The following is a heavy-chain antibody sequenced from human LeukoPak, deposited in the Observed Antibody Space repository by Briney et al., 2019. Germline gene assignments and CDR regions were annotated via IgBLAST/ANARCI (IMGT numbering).Heavy chain of an antibody. CDR2: ISWNSGSV. Sequence: PGGSLRLSCEASGFTFDDYAMHWVRQRPGKGLEWVSGISWNSGSVGYGDSVRGRFTISRDNAKNSLYLQMNSLRADDTAVYYCARSSATSSGWAHDFDHWGQGTLATVSS. V-gene: IGHV3-9*01. J-gene: IGHJ4*02. CDR1: GFTFDDYA. D-gene: IGHD6-19*01. CDR3: ARSSATSSGWAHDFDH.